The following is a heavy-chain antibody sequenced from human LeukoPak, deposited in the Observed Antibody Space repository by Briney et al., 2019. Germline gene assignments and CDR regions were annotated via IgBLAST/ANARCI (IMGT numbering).Heavy chain of an antibody. D-gene: IGHD3-16*02. Sequence: ARGSLRLSCAASGFTFSSYSMNWGRQAPGKGLEWVSSISSSSSYIYYAASVKGRFTISRHNAKNSLYLQMNSPIAQDTAVYYCARARYSPDYYMDVWGKGTTVTVSS. CDR3: ARARYSPDYYMDV. V-gene: IGHV3-21*01. CDR2: ISSSSSYI. J-gene: IGHJ6*03. CDR1: GFTFSSYS.